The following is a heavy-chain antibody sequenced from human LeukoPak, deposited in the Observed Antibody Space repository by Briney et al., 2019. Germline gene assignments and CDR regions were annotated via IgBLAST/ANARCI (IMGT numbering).Heavy chain of an antibody. Sequence: PSETLSLTCTLSGRSISSYYWSWIRQPPGEGLEWIGYIYYSGSTNYNPSLKSRVTISVDTSKNQFSLKLSSVTAADTAVYYCAREDYDFWSGSYRDYWGQGTLVTVSS. CDR3: AREDYDFWSGSYRDY. CDR2: IYYSGST. V-gene: IGHV4-59*12. J-gene: IGHJ4*02. CDR1: GRSISSYY. D-gene: IGHD3-3*01.